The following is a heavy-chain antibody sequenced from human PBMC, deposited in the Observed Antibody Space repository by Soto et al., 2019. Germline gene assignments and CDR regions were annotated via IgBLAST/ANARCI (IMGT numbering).Heavy chain of an antibody. Sequence: GGSLRVSCVGAGFTFSSNWMTWVRQAPGKGLEWVANIRQDGSEINYVDSVKGRFTISRDNTKNSLYLQMNSLRAEDTAVYYCAYSSTPFDYWGQGTLVTVSS. D-gene: IGHD6-13*01. CDR1: GFTFSSNW. J-gene: IGHJ4*02. CDR3: AYSSTPFDY. CDR2: IRQDGSEI. V-gene: IGHV3-7*05.